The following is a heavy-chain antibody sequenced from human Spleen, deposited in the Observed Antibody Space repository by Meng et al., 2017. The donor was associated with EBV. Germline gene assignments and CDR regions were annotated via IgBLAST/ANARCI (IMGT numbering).Heavy chain of an antibody. Sequence: QVPLVQSGAEVKKPGFSVMVSCTSSGGTFRNYGISWVRQAPGRGLEWMGVIIPSFGTTHFAQKFQGRVTITADESTSTAYMELSSLRSEDTALYYCARDRVASSDILAGHLLLEFWGQGTLVTVFS. CDR3: ARDRVASSDILAGHLLLEF. V-gene: IGHV1-69*01. D-gene: IGHD3-9*01. J-gene: IGHJ4*02. CDR1: GGTFRNYG. CDR2: IIPSFGTT.